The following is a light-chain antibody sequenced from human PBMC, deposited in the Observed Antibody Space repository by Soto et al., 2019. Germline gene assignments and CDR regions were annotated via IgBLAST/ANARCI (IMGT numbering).Light chain of an antibody. CDR2: DAS. Sequence: EILLTQSPGTLSLSPGERATLSCRASQSVSSSYLAWYQQKPGQAPRLLIYDASSRATGIPDRFSGSGSGTDFTLTISRLEPEDFAVYYCQQYGSIPWTFGQGTKVDIK. CDR3: QQYGSIPWT. CDR1: QSVSSSY. V-gene: IGKV3-20*01. J-gene: IGKJ1*01.